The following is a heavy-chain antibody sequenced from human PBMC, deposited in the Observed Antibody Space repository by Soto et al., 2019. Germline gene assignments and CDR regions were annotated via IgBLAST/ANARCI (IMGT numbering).Heavy chain of an antibody. CDR3: AREEVVVAATLYYGMDV. CDR2: ISSSSSYI. J-gene: IGHJ6*02. D-gene: IGHD2-15*01. V-gene: IGHV3-21*01. Sequence: GGSLRLSCAASGFTFSSYSMNWVRQAPGKGLEWVSSISSSSSYIYYADSVKGRFTISRDNAKNSLYLQMNSLRAEDTAVYYCAREEVVVAATLYYGMDVWGQGTTVTV. CDR1: GFTFSSYS.